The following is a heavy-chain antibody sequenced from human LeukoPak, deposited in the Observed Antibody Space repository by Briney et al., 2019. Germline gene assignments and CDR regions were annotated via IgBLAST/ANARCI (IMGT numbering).Heavy chain of an antibody. CDR2: VSGSGGST. CDR1: GFTFSSYA. D-gene: IGHD5-18*01. CDR3: AKASGYSYGYWYYGMDV. V-gene: IGHV3-23*01. Sequence: PGGSLRLSCAASGFTFSSYAMIWVRQAPGKGLEWVSGVSGSGGSTYYADSVKGRFTISRDISKNTLYLQMNSLRAEDTAVYYCAKASGYSYGYWYYGMDVWGQGTTVTVPS. J-gene: IGHJ6*02.